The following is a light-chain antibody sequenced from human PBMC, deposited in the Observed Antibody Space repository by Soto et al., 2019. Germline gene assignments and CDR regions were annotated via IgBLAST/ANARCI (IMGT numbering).Light chain of an antibody. CDR2: DVS. J-gene: IGLJ1*01. Sequence: LTQPASLSGSPGQSITISCTGTSSDVGGYNYVSWYQQHPGKAPKLMIYDVSNRPSGVSNRFSGSKSGNTASLTISGLQAEDEADYYCSSYTSSSTLVFGTGTKVTVL. CDR1: SSDVGGYNY. CDR3: SSYTSSSTLV. V-gene: IGLV2-14*01.